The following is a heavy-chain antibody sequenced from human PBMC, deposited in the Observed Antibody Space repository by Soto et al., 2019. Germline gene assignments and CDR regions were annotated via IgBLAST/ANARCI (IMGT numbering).Heavy chain of an antibody. CDR3: ARDVGGILDY. CDR1: GFTLGNYC. V-gene: IGHV3-7*03. Sequence: VSLRLSCTASGFTLGNYCMAWVRQAPGKGLEWVANARQDGVDKGHADSVRDRFTIIRENARNSVFLQMNSLRAEDTAVYFCARDVGGILDYWGQGTLVTVSS. CDR2: ARQDGVDK. J-gene: IGHJ4*02.